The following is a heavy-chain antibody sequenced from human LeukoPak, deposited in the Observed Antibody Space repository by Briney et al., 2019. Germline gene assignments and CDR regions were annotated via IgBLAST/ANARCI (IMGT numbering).Heavy chain of an antibody. D-gene: IGHD2-8*01. V-gene: IGHV1-2*02. J-gene: IGHJ5*02. CDR3: ARAMVPNNWFDP. CDR2: INPNSGGT. CDR1: GYTFTGYY. Sequence: ASVKVSCKASGYTFTGYYMHWVRQAPGQGLEWMGWINPNSGGTNYAQKFQGRVTMTRDTSINTAYMELSRLGSDDTAVYYCARAMVPNNWFDPWGQGTLVTVSS.